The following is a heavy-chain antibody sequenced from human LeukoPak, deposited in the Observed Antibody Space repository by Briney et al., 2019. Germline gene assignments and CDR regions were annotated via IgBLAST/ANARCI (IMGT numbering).Heavy chain of an antibody. V-gene: IGHV3-21*01. J-gene: IGHJ4*02. D-gene: IGHD6-6*01. CDR1: GFTFSTYY. CDR3: ASGFSSSPYFDY. CDR2: ITGSSSYI. Sequence: TGGSRRLSCAASGFTFSTYYMNWVRQAPGKGLEWVSFITGSSSYIYYTDSVKGRFTISRDNAKNSLFLQMNSLRGEDTAVYYCASGFSSSPYFDYWGQGTLVTVSS.